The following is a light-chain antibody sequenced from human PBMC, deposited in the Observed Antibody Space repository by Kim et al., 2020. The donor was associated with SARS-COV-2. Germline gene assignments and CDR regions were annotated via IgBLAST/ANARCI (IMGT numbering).Light chain of an antibody. Sequence: SLEQSDTGSCKARQSDSGSYFTWYQQKHGQAHRLLIYGASSRATGIPDRFSGSGFGTDFTLTISRLEPEDFAVYYCQQYGSSPQTFGEGTKVDIK. V-gene: IGKV3-20*01. CDR2: GAS. CDR3: QQYGSSPQT. CDR1: QSDSGSY. J-gene: IGKJ1*01.